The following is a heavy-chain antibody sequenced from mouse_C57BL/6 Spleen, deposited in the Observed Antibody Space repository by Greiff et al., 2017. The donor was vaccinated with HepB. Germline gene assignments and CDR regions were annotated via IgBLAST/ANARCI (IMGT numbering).Heavy chain of an antibody. CDR2: IDPSDSYT. D-gene: IGHD1-1*01. CDR3: ARGIYYGSSYGY. Sequence: QVQLQQPGAELVRPGTSVKLSCKASGYTFTSYWMHWVKQRPGQGLEWIGVIDPSDSYTNYNQKFKGKATLTVDTSSSTAYMQLSSLTSEDSAVYYCARGIYYGSSYGYWGQGTTLTVAS. J-gene: IGHJ2*01. CDR1: GYTFTSYW. V-gene: IGHV1-59*01.